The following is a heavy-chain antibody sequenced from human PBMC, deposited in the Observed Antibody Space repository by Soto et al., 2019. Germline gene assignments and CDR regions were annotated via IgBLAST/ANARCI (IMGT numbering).Heavy chain of an antibody. D-gene: IGHD2-2*01. CDR2: IIPILGIA. V-gene: IGHV1-69*02. CDR1: GGTFSSYT. Sequence: QVQLVQSGAEVKKPGSSVKVSCKASGGTFSSYTISWVRQAPGQGLEWMGRIIPILGIANYAQKFQGRVTITADKSTSTAYMELSSLRSEDTAVYYCARGALGYCSGTSPCWFDPWGQGTLVTVSS. J-gene: IGHJ5*02. CDR3: ARGALGYCSGTSPCWFDP.